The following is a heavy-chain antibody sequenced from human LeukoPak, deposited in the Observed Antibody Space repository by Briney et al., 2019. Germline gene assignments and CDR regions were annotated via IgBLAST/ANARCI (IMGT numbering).Heavy chain of an antibody. J-gene: IGHJ4*02. D-gene: IGHD3-10*01. Sequence: PSETLSLTCAVYGGSFSGYYWSWIRQPPVKGLEWIGEINHSGGTNYNPSLKSRVTISVDTSKNQFSLKLSSVTAADTAVYYCARMGVGSGSYYFPFDYWGQGTLVTVSS. CDR1: GGSFSGYY. CDR3: ARMGVGSGSYYFPFDY. CDR2: INHSGGT. V-gene: IGHV4-34*01.